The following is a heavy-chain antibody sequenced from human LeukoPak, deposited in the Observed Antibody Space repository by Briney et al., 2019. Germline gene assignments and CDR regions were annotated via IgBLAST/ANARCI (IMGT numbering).Heavy chain of an antibody. J-gene: IGHJ6*03. Sequence: SQTLSLTCTVSGGSISSGSYDWSWIRQPAGKGLEWIGRIYTSGSTNYNPSPKSRVTISVDTSKNQFSLKLSSVTAADTAVYYCARAQTCSGGSCYSWYYYYYMDVWGKGTTVTVSS. CDR1: GGSISSGSYD. D-gene: IGHD2-15*01. CDR3: ARAQTCSGGSCYSWYYYYYMDV. CDR2: IYTSGST. V-gene: IGHV4-61*02.